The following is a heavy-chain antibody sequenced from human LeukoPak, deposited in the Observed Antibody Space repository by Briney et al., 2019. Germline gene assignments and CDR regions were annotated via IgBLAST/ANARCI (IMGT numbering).Heavy chain of an antibody. V-gene: IGHV1-8*01. CDR2: MNPNSGNT. CDR3: ARGEGYCSSTSCYTPEYDAFDI. CDR1: GYTFTSYD. D-gene: IGHD2-2*02. Sequence: ASVKVSCKASGYTFTSYDINWVRQATGQGLEWMGWMNPNSGNTGYAQKFQGRVTMTRNTSISTAYMELSSLRSEDTAVYYCARGEGYCSSTSCYTPEYDAFDIRGQGTMVTVSS. J-gene: IGHJ3*02.